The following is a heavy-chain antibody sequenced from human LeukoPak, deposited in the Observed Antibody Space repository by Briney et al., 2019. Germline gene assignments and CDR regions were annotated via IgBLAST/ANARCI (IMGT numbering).Heavy chain of an antibody. J-gene: IGHJ4*02. Sequence: ASVTVSCKASGYSFTGYYIHWVRQAPGQGLEWMGWTNPNSGATNYAQDFQGWVTMTRDTSISTAYMELSRLRSDDTAVYYCARDRVTTNTPFFDSWGQGTLVTVSS. CDR2: TNPNSGAT. V-gene: IGHV1-2*04. CDR3: ARDRVTTNTPFFDS. CDR1: GYSFTGYY. D-gene: IGHD4-17*01.